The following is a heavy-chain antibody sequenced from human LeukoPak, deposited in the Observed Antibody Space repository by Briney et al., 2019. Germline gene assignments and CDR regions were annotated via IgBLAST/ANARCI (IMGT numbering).Heavy chain of an antibody. J-gene: IGHJ6*02. CDR2: IYDSGST. D-gene: IGHD5-12*01. CDR3: ARGGSGYDSFSYYGMDV. V-gene: IGHV4-59*01. CDR1: GGSISSYY. Sequence: SETLSLTCTVSGGSISSYYWSWIRQPPGKGLEWIGYIYDSGSTNYNPSLKSRVTISVDTSKNQFSLKLSSVTAADTAVYYCARGGSGYDSFSYYGMDVWGRGTTLTVSS.